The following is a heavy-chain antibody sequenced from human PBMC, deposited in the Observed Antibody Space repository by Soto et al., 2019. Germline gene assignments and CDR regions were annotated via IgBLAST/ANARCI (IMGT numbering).Heavy chain of an antibody. Sequence: GGSLRLSCAASGFTFSSYSMNWVRQAPGKGQEWVSYISSSSSTIYYADSVKGRFTISRDNAKNSLYLQMNSLRDEDTAVYFCAMVCFFFNNGVCYTGVMDVWGQGTTVPVSS. CDR1: GFTFSSYS. D-gene: IGHD2-8*01. V-gene: IGHV3-48*02. CDR3: AMVCFFFNNGVCYTGVMDV. CDR2: ISSSSSTI. J-gene: IGHJ6*02.